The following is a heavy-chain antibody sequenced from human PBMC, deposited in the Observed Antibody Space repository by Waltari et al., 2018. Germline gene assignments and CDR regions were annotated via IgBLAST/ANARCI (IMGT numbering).Heavy chain of an antibody. J-gene: IGHJ6*02. D-gene: IGHD2-2*02. CDR1: GFTFRSSA. Sequence: EVQLLESGGGLVQPGGSLRLSCAASGFTFRSSAMSWVRPAPGKGLEWVSAISGSGGSTYYADAVKGRFTISRDNSKNTLDLQMNSLRAEDTAVYYCAKDRGYCSSTSCDTYYYYGMDVWGQGTTVTVSS. V-gene: IGHV3-23*01. CDR3: AKDRGYCSSTSCDTYYYYGMDV. CDR2: ISGSGGST.